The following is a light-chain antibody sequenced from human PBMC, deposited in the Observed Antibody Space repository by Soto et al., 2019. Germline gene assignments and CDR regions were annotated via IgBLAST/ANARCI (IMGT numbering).Light chain of an antibody. CDR3: SLYTSENTYA. Sequence: SALAQPPSVSASPGQSVTISCTGTSTDFVSYNRVSWDQQPPGTAPKLIIYEASNRPSGVPDRFSGSKSGNTASLTISALQAADEADYYCSLYTSENTYAFGTGTKVTVL. J-gene: IGLJ1*01. CDR2: EAS. CDR1: STDFVSYNR. V-gene: IGLV2-18*01.